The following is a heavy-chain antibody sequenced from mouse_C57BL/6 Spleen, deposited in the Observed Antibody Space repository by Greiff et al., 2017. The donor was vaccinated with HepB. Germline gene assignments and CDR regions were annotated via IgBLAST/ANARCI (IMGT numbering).Heavy chain of an antibody. D-gene: IGHD3-3*01. CDR3: ARDQGDTFYFDY. CDR2: ISYDGSN. CDR1: GYSITSGYY. Sequence: EVQLVESGPGLVKPSQSLSLTCSVTGYSITSGYYWNWIRQFPGNKLEWMGYISYDGSNNYNPSLKNRISITRDTSKNQFFLKLNSVTTEDTATYYCARDQGDTFYFDYWGQGTTLTVSS. J-gene: IGHJ2*01. V-gene: IGHV3-6*01.